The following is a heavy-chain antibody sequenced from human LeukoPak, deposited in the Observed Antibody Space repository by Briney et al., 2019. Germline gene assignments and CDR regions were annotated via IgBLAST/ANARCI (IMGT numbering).Heavy chain of an antibody. Sequence: ASVKVSCKASGYTFTSYYMHWVRQAPGQGLEWMGAINSGDGGTTLPQKFQGRVTLTRDTSTSTLYMELSSLRSEDTAIYYCAREWGPGSSWYFDFWGQGALVTVSS. J-gene: IGHJ4*02. CDR2: INSGDGGT. CDR1: GYTFTSYY. D-gene: IGHD3-10*01. V-gene: IGHV1-46*01. CDR3: AREWGPGSSWYFDF.